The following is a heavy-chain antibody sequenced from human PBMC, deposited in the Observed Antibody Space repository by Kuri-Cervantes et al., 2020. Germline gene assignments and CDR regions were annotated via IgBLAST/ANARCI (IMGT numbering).Heavy chain of an antibody. CDR1: GYSFTSYW. Sequence: GESLKISCKGSGYSFTSYWIGWVRQMPGKGLEWMGIIYPGDSDTRCSPSFQGQVTISADKSISTAYLQWSSLKASDTAMYYCARLDYDILTGLWYYFDYWGQGTLVTVSS. CDR2: IYPGDSDT. CDR3: ARLDYDILTGLWYYFDY. V-gene: IGHV5-51*01. D-gene: IGHD3-9*01. J-gene: IGHJ4*02.